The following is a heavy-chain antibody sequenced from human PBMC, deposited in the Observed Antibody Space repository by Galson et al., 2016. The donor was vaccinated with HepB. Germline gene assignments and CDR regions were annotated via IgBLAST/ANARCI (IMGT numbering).Heavy chain of an antibody. J-gene: IGHJ4*02. CDR3: LREPFDY. V-gene: IGHV3-48*02. Sequence: SLRLSCAASGFTFNNYNMNWVRQAPGKGLEWVAYITPTSRARFYADSVQGRFTISRDNAKNSLYLQMNSLRDEDTAVCYCLREPFDYWGQGALVTVPS. CDR1: GFTFNNYN. CDR2: ITPTSRAR.